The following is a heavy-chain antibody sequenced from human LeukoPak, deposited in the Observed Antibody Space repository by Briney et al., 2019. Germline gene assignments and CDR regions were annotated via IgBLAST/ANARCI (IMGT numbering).Heavy chain of an antibody. CDR3: AREVGATVY. J-gene: IGHJ4*02. V-gene: IGHV1-46*01. Sequence: ASVKVSCKASGYTFTSYYLHWVRQAPGQGLEWMGIINPSDGGTTYAQKFQGRVTMTRDMSTSTVYMELSSLRSEDTAVYFCAREVGATVYWGQGTLVTVSS. CDR2: INPSDGGT. D-gene: IGHD1-26*01. CDR1: GYTFTSYY.